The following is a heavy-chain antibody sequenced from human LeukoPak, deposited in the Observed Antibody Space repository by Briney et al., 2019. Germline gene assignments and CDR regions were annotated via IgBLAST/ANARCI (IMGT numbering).Heavy chain of an antibody. D-gene: IGHD4-23*01. CDR1: GFTFSSYD. V-gene: IGHV3-13*01. Sequence: GGSLRLSCAASGFTFSSYDMYWVRQATGNGLEWVSAIGTAGDTYYPGSVKGRFTISRENAKNSLYLQMNSLRAGDTAVYYCARALRWSEYYGMDVWGQGTAVTVSS. J-gene: IGHJ6*02. CDR3: ARALRWSEYYGMDV. CDR2: IGTAGDT.